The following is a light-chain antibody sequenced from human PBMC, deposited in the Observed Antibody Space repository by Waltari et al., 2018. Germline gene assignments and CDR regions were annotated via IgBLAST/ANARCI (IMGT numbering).Light chain of an antibody. Sequence: QSQLTPPPAMSAPPVPNVSTSCPCSTPNIHITCVTQYQQFPGTAPKLLIYEDYRRPSGIPDRFSGSKSGASATLDITGLQTGDEADYYCGAWDSSLGVGVLGGGTRVTVL. CDR3: GAWDSSLGVGV. CDR1: TPNIHITC. CDR2: EDY. V-gene: IGLV1-51*01. J-gene: IGLJ3*02.